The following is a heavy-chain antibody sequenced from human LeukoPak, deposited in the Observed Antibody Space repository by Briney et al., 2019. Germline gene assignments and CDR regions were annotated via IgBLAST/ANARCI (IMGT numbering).Heavy chain of an antibody. D-gene: IGHD5-18*01. V-gene: IGHV4-4*09. Sequence: SETLSLTCIVSGGSISSYYWSWIRQPPGKGLEWIGYIYTSGSTNYNPSLKSRVTISVDTSKNQSSLKLSSVTAADTAVYYCARHEGYSYGYTFDYWGQGTLVTVSS. CDR3: ARHEGYSYGYTFDY. CDR1: GGSISSYY. J-gene: IGHJ4*02. CDR2: IYTSGST.